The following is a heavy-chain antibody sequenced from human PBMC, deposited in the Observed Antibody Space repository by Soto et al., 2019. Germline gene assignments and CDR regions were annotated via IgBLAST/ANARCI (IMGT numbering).Heavy chain of an antibody. V-gene: IGHV4-59*01. CDR3: ARVTDY. J-gene: IGHJ4*02. CDR2: IYYSGST. Sequence: PSETLSLTCVVSGGSLSSYYWSWIRQPPGKGLEWIGYIYYSGSTNYNPSLKSRVTISIDTSKNQFSLKLSSVTAADTAVYYCARVTDYWGQGILVTVSS. CDR1: GGSLSSYY.